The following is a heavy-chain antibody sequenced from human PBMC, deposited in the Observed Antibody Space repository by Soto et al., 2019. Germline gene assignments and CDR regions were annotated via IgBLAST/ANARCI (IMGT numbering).Heavy chain of an antibody. V-gene: IGHV5-51*01. CDR2: IFPGDSDT. CDR1: GYNFANYW. Sequence: GESLKISCKGSGYNFANYWIGWVRQMPGKGLEWMGMIFPGDSDTKNSPSLQGQITMSVDKSDSSAYLQWRSLKASDTAMYYCAAGYTTGPDAFDIWGQGTMVTV. CDR3: AAGYTTGPDAFDI. J-gene: IGHJ3*02. D-gene: IGHD6-13*01.